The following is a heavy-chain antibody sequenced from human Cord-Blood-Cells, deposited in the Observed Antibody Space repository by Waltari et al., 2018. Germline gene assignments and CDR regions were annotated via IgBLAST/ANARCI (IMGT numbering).Heavy chain of an antibody. Sequence: QVQLQQWGAGLLKPSETLSLTCAVYGGSFSGYYWSWIRQPPGKGLEWLGEINPSGSTNYNPSLKSRVTISVDTSKNQFSLKLSSVTAADTAVYYCARDLGTDYDFWSGVEGGFDYWGQGTLVTVSS. CDR3: ARDLGTDYDFWSGVEGGFDY. V-gene: IGHV4-34*01. J-gene: IGHJ4*02. CDR1: GGSFSGYY. D-gene: IGHD3-3*01. CDR2: INPSGST.